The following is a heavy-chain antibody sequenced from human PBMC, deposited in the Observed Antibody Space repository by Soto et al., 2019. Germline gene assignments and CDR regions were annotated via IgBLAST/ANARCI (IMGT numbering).Heavy chain of an antibody. Sequence: ASVKVSCKASGYTFTSYGISWVRQAPGQGLEWMGWISAYNGNTNYAQKLQGRVTMTTDTSTSTAYMELRSLRSDDTAVYYCARSEEYSSSPSGDAFGIWGQGTMVTVSS. CDR2: ISAYNGNT. D-gene: IGHD6-6*01. J-gene: IGHJ3*02. CDR1: GYTFTSYG. V-gene: IGHV1-18*01. CDR3: ARSEEYSSSPSGDAFGI.